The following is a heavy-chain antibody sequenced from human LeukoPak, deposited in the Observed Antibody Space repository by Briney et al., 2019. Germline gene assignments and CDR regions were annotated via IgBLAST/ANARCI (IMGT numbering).Heavy chain of an antibody. CDR3: ATLTLYYGSGSYFDY. D-gene: IGHD3-10*01. J-gene: IGHJ4*02. CDR2: IYYNGSA. Sequence: PGGSLRLSCAASGFTFSSYWMSWVRRAPGKGLECVSVIYYNGSASYADSVKGRFTISRDNAKNTLFLQMNSLRAEDTALYYCATLTLYYGSGSYFDYWGQGTLVAVSS. V-gene: IGHV3-53*01. CDR1: GFTFSSYW.